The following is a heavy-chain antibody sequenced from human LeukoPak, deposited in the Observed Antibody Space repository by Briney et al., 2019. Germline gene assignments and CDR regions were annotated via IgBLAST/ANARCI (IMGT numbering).Heavy chain of an antibody. Sequence: SETLSLTCTVSGGSISSSSYYWGWTRQPPGKGLEWIGSIYYSGSTYYNPSLKSRVTISVDTSKNQFSLKLSSVTAADTAVYYCATYDAKGYYYYYMDVWGKGTTVTVSS. CDR2: IYYSGST. CDR1: GGSISSSSYY. D-gene: IGHD3-3*01. V-gene: IGHV4-39*01. J-gene: IGHJ6*03. CDR3: ATYDAKGYYYYYMDV.